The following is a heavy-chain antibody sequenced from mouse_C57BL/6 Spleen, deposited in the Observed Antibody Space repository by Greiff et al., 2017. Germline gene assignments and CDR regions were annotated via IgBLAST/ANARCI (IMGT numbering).Heavy chain of an antibody. D-gene: IGHD1-1*01. J-gene: IGHJ1*03. CDR3: ETYYGSSYWYFDV. CDR1: GYTFTSYW. CDR2: IYPGSGST. V-gene: IGHV1-55*01. Sequence: QVQLQQPGAELVKPGASVKMSCKASGYTFTSYWITWVKPRPGQGLEWIGDIYPGSGSTNFNEKFKSKATLTLDTFSSTAYMQLNSLTSEDSAVYYCETYYGSSYWYFDVWGTGTTVTVSS.